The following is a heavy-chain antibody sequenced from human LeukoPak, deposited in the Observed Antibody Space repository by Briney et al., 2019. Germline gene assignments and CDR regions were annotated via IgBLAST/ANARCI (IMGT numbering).Heavy chain of an antibody. Sequence: SETLSLTCTVSGGSISSYYWSWIRQPAGKGLEWIGRIYTSGSNNYNPSLKSRVTMSVDTSKNQFSLKLSSVTAADTAVYYCARGNYYDSSGPARGFDYWGQGTLVTVSS. J-gene: IGHJ4*02. D-gene: IGHD3-22*01. CDR3: ARGNYYDSSGPARGFDY. CDR1: GGSISSYY. CDR2: IYTSGSN. V-gene: IGHV4-4*07.